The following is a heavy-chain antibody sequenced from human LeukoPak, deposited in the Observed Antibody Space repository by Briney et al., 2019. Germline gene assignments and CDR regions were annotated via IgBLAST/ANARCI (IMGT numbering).Heavy chain of an antibody. D-gene: IGHD4-17*01. Sequence: SETLSLTCAVYGGSFSGYYWSWIRQPPGKGLEWIGEINHSGSTNYNPSLKSRVTISVDTSKNQFSLKLSSVTAADTAVYYCANNGDYSNYYYYMDVWGKGTTVTVSS. CDR2: INHSGST. CDR3: ANNGDYSNYYYYMDV. CDR1: GGSFSGYY. V-gene: IGHV4-34*01. J-gene: IGHJ6*03.